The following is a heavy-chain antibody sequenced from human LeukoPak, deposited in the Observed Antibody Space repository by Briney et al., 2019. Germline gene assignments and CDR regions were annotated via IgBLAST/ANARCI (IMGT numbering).Heavy chain of an antibody. V-gene: IGHV1-8*01. D-gene: IGHD5-18*01. J-gene: IGHJ4*02. CDR2: RNPNSNKT. CDR3: ARGYSYGYKDY. Sequence: ASVKVSCKAAVYTFISYDINWVRQAAGQGREGMGWRNPNSNKTDNAHKFQGRVTITRNTSISTAYMELSSLRSEDTAVYYCARGYSYGYKDYWGQGTPVTVSS. CDR1: VYTFISYD.